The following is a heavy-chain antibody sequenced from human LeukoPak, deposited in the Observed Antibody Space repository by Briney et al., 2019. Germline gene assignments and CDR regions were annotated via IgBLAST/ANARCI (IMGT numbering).Heavy chain of an antibody. V-gene: IGHV1-18*01. CDR2: ISAYNGNT. J-gene: IGHJ6*03. Sequence: ASVKVSCKASRYTFTSYGISWVRQAPGQGLEWMGWISAYNGNTNYAQKLQGRVTMTTDTSTSTAYMELRSLRSDDTAVYYCARGGIAAAGTTYYYYYMDVWGKGTTVTVSS. D-gene: IGHD6-13*01. CDR3: ARGGIAAAGTTYYYYYMDV. CDR1: RYTFTSYG.